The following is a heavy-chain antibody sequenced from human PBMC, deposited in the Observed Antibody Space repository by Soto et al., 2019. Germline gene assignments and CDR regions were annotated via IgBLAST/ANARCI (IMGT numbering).Heavy chain of an antibody. V-gene: IGHV4-39*01. J-gene: IGHJ5*02. Sequence: QLQLQESGPGLVKPSETLSLTCIVSGGSISSSSYYWGWIRQPPGKGLEWIGSIYYSGSTYYNPSLKSRVTISVDTSKNQFSLKLSSVTAADTAVFYCERHRARNWFDPWGQGTLVTVSS. D-gene: IGHD6-6*01. CDR2: IYYSGST. CDR1: GGSISSSSYY. CDR3: ERHRARNWFDP.